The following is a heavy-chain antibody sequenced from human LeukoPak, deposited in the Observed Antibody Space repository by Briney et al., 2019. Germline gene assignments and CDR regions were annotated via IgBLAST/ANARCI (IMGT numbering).Heavy chain of an antibody. CDR2: ISAYNGNT. D-gene: IGHD5-18*01. J-gene: IGHJ4*02. CDR1: GYTFTSYG. CDR3: AREAVDTAMVDY. V-gene: IGHV1-18*01. Sequence: GSVTVSCKASGYTFTSYGISWVRQAPGQGLEWMGWISAYNGNTNYAQKLQGRVTMTTDTSTSTAYMELRSLRSDNTAVYYCAREAVDTAMVDYWGQGTLVTVSS.